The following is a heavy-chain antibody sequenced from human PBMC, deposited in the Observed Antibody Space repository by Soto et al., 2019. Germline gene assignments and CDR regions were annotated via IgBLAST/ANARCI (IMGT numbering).Heavy chain of an antibody. Sequence: PGGSLRLSCVVSGFPFAPSTMSRVRQAPGKGLEWVSTISVRVGSTYSADSVQGRFTVSSDISDDTLFLRMTSLTADDTAVYFCAKRDVPHSTSNAYFYDHWGRGVLVTVSS. CDR1: GFPFAPST. V-gene: IGHV3-23*01. CDR2: ISVRVGST. CDR3: AKRDVPHSTSNAYFYDH. D-gene: IGHD2-21*02. J-gene: IGHJ4*02.